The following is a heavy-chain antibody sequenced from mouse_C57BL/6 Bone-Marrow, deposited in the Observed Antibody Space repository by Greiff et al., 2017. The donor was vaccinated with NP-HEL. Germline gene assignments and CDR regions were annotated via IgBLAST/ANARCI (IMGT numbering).Heavy chain of an antibody. V-gene: IGHV5-4*01. CDR1: GFTFSSYA. CDR3: ARDRFYYDYDWYFDV. J-gene: IGHJ1*03. Sequence: EVQGVESGGGLVKPGGSLKLSCAASGFTFSSYAMSWVRQTPEKRLEWVATISDGGSYTYYPDNVKGRFTISRDNAKNNLYLQMSHLKSEDTAMYYCARDRFYYDYDWYFDVWGTGTTVTVSS. D-gene: IGHD2-4*01. CDR2: ISDGGSYT.